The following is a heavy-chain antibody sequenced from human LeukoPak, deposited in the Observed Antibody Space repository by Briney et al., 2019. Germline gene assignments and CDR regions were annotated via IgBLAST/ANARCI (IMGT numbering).Heavy chain of an antibody. J-gene: IGHJ4*02. V-gene: IGHV3-74*01. Sequence: GGSLRLSCAASGFSFANYWMHWVRQAPGKGLVWVSQIDNDGNSADYADSVKGRFTISRDNAKNTVYLQMDSLRAEDTAVYYCARDGNYYYESTGYYQRPGVLDYWGQGSLVTVSS. CDR2: IDNDGNSA. D-gene: IGHD3-22*01. CDR1: GFSFANYW. CDR3: ARDGNYYYESTGYYQRPGVLDY.